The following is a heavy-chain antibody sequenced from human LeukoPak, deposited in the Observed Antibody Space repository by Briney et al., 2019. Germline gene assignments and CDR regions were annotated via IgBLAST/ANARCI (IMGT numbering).Heavy chain of an antibody. Sequence: ASVKVSCKASGYTFTSYGISWVRQAPGQGLEWMGWISAYNGNTNYAQKLQGRVTMTTDTSTSTAYMELRSLRSDDTAVYYCARLRGTYDSTLGDFDYWGQGTLVTVSS. V-gene: IGHV1-18*01. CDR3: ARLRGTYDSTLGDFDY. CDR1: GYTFTSYG. CDR2: ISAYNGNT. J-gene: IGHJ4*02. D-gene: IGHD3-22*01.